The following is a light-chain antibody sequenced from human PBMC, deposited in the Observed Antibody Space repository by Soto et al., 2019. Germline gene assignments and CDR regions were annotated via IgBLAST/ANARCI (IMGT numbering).Light chain of an antibody. V-gene: IGKV3-20*01. Sequence: EIVLTQSPGTLSLSPGDRATLSCTTSQSVYSTYLAWYQQKPGQAPRLFNYGASNRATGVPDRFSGSGSRTDFTLTISILESEYFAVYYCQQYINSPYTFGQGTKLEI. J-gene: IGKJ2*01. CDR3: QQYINSPYT. CDR2: GAS. CDR1: QSVYSTY.